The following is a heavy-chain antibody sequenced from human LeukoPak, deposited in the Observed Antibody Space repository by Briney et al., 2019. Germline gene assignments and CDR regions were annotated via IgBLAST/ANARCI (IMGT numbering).Heavy chain of an antibody. J-gene: IGHJ4*02. Sequence: GESLKISCKGSGYSFTSYWIGWVRQMPGKGLEWMGIIYPGDSDTRYSPSFQGQVTISADKSISTAYLQWSSLKASDTAMYYCARHGLPGGSYPRGFDYWGQGTLVTVSS. CDR1: GYSFTSYW. CDR2: IYPGDSDT. CDR3: ARHGLPGGSYPRGFDY. D-gene: IGHD1-26*01. V-gene: IGHV5-51*01.